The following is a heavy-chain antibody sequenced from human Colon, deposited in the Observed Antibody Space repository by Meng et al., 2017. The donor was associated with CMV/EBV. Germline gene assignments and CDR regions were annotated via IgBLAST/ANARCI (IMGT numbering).Heavy chain of an antibody. CDR1: GFTFSSYA. J-gene: IGHJ6*02. D-gene: IGHD2-2*01. V-gene: IGHV3-30*04. Sequence: GESLKISCAASGFTFSSYAMHWVCQAPGKGLEWVAVISYDGSNKYYADSVKGRFTISRDNSKNTLYLQMNSLRAEDTAVYYCATSHQKYCSSTSCYYYYYGMDVWGQGTTVTVSS. CDR2: ISYDGSNK. CDR3: ATSHQKYCSSTSCYYYYYGMDV.